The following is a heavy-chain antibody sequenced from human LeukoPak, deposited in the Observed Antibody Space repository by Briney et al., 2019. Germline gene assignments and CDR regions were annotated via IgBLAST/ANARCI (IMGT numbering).Heavy chain of an antibody. J-gene: IGHJ6*02. CDR3: ARFTTTLNPYYYGIDV. V-gene: IGHV3-30*03. CDR2: ISYDGSNK. Sequence: GRSLRLSCAASGFTFSSYGMHWVRQAPGKGLEWVAVISYDGSNKYYADSVKGRFTISRDNAKNSLFLQMSRLRAEDTAVYYCARFTTTLNPYYYGIDVWGQGTTVTVSS. D-gene: IGHD1-1*01. CDR1: GFTFSSYG.